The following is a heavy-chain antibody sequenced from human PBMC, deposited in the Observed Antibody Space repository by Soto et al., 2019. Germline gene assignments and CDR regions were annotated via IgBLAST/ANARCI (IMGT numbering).Heavy chain of an antibody. Sequence: QVQLVQSGAEVKKPGASVKVSCKASGYTFTSYYMHWVRQAPGQGLEWMGIINPSGGSSNAQKFQGRVTMTRDTSTSTVYMELSSVTSEDTAVYYCASDRIPPKGATGYWYFDLWGRGTLVTVSS. CDR3: ASDRIPPKGATGYWYFDL. J-gene: IGHJ2*01. V-gene: IGHV1-46*03. D-gene: IGHD1-1*01. CDR1: GYTFTSYY. CDR2: INPSGGS.